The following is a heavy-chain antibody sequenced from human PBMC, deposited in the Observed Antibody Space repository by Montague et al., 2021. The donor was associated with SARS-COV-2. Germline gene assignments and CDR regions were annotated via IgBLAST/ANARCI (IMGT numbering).Heavy chain of an antibody. CDR2: IYYSGST. CDR3: ARQGDQLLLEYWFDP. CDR1: GCSISSSSYY. D-gene: IGHD2-2*01. Sequence: SETLSLTCTVSGCSISSSSYYWGWIRQPPGKGLEWIGSIYYSGSTYYNPSLKSRVTISVDTSKNQSSLKLSSVTAADTAVYYCARQGDQLLLEYWFDPWGQGTLVTVSS. J-gene: IGHJ5*02. V-gene: IGHV4-39*01.